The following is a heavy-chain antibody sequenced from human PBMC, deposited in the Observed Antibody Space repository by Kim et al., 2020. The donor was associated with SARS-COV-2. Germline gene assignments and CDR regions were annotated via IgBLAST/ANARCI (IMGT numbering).Heavy chain of an antibody. CDR2: ISYDGSNK. CDR3: ARDIADCSGGSCYLNWFDP. J-gene: IGHJ5*02. Sequence: GGSLRLSCAASGFTLSSYGMHWVRQAPGKGLEWVAVISYDGSNKYYADSVKGRFTISRDNSKNTLYLQMNSLRAEDTAVYYCARDIADCSGGSCYLNWFDPWGQGTLVTVSS. D-gene: IGHD2-15*01. V-gene: IGHV3-33*05. CDR1: GFTLSSYG.